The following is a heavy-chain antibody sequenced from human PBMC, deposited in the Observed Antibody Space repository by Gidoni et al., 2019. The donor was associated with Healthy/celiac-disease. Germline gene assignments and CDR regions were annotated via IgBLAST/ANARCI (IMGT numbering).Heavy chain of an antibody. D-gene: IGHD6-19*01. J-gene: IGHJ4*02. CDR1: GFTFRSSC. CDR3: ARGAVAGFDY. CDR2: IWYDGSNK. Sequence: QVQLVESGGGVVQPGRSLRLSSAASGFTFRSSCMHWVRQAPGKGLEWVAVIWYDGSNKYYADSVKGRFTIARDNSKNTLYLQMNSLRAEDTAVYYCARGAVAGFDYWGQGTLVTVSS. V-gene: IGHV3-33*01.